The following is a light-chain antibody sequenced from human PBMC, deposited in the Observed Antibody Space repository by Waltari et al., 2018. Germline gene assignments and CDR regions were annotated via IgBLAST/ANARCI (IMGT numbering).Light chain of an antibody. CDR3: QQYNISPYN. Sequence: DIQMTQSPSSLSASVGDRVTLTCRVSQDISSWLAWFQQIPGKAPKLLIYEASSLQSGVPSRFSGSGSGTDFTLSISSLQPEDFATYYCQQYNISPYNFGQGTKVAIK. CDR1: QDISSW. CDR2: EAS. J-gene: IGKJ2*01. V-gene: IGKV1-12*01.